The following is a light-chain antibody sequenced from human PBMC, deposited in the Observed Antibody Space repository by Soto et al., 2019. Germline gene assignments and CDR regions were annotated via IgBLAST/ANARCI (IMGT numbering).Light chain of an antibody. V-gene: IGKV3-15*01. CDR3: QQYSNWPLLS. CDR1: QSVGSN. CDR2: GAS. Sequence: EVVLTQSPATLSVSPGAGATLSCRASQSVGSNLAWYQQKPGQTPRVLIYGASTRAIGIPARFSGIGFGTDFTLSISSLQSEDSVVHYCQQYSNWPLLSFGGGTKVEIK. J-gene: IGKJ4*01.